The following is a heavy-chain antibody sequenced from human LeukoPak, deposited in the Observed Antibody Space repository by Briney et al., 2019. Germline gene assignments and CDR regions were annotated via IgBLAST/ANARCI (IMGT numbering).Heavy chain of an antibody. V-gene: IGHV1-69*02. Sequence: ASVKVSCKASGGTFSSYTISWVRQAPGQGLEWMGRIIPILGIANYAQKFQSRVTITADKSTSTAYMELSSLRSEDTAVYYCATSAGVVVVAAYFDYWGQGTLVTVSS. D-gene: IGHD2-15*01. CDR2: IIPILGIA. J-gene: IGHJ4*02. CDR3: ATSAGVVVVAAYFDY. CDR1: GGTFSSYT.